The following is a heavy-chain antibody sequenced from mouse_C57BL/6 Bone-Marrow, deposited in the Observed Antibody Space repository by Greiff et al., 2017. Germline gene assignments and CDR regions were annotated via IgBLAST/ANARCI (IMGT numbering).Heavy chain of an antibody. V-gene: IGHV1-64*01. CDR3: ARSHYSNYFDY. Sequence: VKLQQPGAELVKPGASVKLSCKASGYTFTSYWMHWVKQRPGQGLEWIGMIHPNSGSTNYNEKFKSKATLTVYKSSSTAYMQLSSLTSDDSAVYYCARSHYSNYFDYWGQGTTLTVSS. CDR2: IHPNSGST. J-gene: IGHJ2*01. D-gene: IGHD2-5*01. CDR1: GYTFTSYW.